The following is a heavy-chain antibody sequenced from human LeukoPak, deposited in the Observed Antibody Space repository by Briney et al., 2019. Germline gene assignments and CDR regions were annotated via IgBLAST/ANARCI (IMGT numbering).Heavy chain of an antibody. Sequence: ASVKVSCKASGSTFTSYGISWVRQAPGQGLEWMGWISAYNGNTNYAQKLQGRVTMTTDTSTSTAYMELRSLRSGDTAVYYCAIGYCSSTSCYGLLGYWGQGTLVTVSS. CDR3: AIGYCSSTSCYGLLGY. CDR2: ISAYNGNT. D-gene: IGHD2-2*03. V-gene: IGHV1-18*01. J-gene: IGHJ4*02. CDR1: GSTFTSYG.